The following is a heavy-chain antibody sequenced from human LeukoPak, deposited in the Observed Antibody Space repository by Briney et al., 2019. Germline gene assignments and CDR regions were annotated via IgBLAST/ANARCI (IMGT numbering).Heavy chain of an antibody. CDR3: VIWGDYDVLTGYYVPDY. J-gene: IGHJ4*02. CDR1: GFTFSNYA. CDR2: ITGSGTNR. D-gene: IGHD3-9*01. Sequence: GGSLRLSCVASGFTFSNYAMSWVRQAPGKGLEWVSAITGSGTNRYYADSLKGRFATSRDNSKNTVFLQMNSLRHEDTAIYYCVIWGDYDVLTGYYVPDYWGQGTLVTVAS. V-gene: IGHV3-23*01.